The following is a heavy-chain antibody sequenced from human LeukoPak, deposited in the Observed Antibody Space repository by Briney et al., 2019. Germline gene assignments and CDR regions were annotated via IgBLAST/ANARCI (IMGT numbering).Heavy chain of an antibody. V-gene: IGHV4-59*01. D-gene: IGHD6-13*01. J-gene: IGHJ6*03. CDR3: ARGPSYSSRWPQNYYYYMDV. CDR2: FYDSGNT. CDR1: GGSFSGYY. Sequence: SETLSLTCAVYGGSFSGYYWSWIRQPPGKGLEWIGYFYDSGNTKYNPSLKSRVTISVDTSKNQFSLKLSSLTAADTAVYYCARGPSYSSRWPQNYYYYMDVWDKGTTVTVSS.